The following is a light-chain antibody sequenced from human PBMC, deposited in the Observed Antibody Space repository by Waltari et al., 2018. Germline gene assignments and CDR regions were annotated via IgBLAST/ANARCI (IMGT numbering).Light chain of an antibody. CDR1: SSNIGRNS. CDR2: RRD. Sequence: QSLLTQPPSISGAPGQRVTISCSGGSSNIGRNSVNWYEQVPGTAPKLLIFRRDQRPSWVSDRFSGSKSVTSASLTITGLLSADEADYICAAWDDSLNAWIFGGGTRLTVL. V-gene: IGLV1-44*01. CDR3: AAWDDSLNAWI. J-gene: IGLJ3*02.